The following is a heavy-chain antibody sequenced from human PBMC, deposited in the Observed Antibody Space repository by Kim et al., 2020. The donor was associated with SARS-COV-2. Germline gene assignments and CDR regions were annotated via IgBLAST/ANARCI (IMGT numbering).Heavy chain of an antibody. V-gene: IGHV4-59*08. D-gene: IGHD6-13*01. CDR3: ARHVSSSWYYVYFDY. J-gene: IGHJ4*02. Sequence: PPLQERVRIPGDTSKNQFSLKLSSVTAADTAVYYCARHVSSSWYYVYFDYWGQGTLVTVSS.